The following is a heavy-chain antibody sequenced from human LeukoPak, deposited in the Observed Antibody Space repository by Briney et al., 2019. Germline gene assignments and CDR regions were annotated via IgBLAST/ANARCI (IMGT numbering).Heavy chain of an antibody. CDR1: GFTVSSNY. J-gene: IGHJ6*02. V-gene: IGHV3-53*04. CDR2: IYSGGST. Sequence: GGSLRLSCAASGFTVSSNYMSWVRQAPGKGLEWVSVIYSGGSTYYADSVKGRFTISRHNSKNTLYLQMNSLRAEDTAVYYCAKESVVTATRYYHYYGMEVWGQGTTVTVSS. CDR3: AKESVVTATRYYHYYGMEV. D-gene: IGHD2-15*01.